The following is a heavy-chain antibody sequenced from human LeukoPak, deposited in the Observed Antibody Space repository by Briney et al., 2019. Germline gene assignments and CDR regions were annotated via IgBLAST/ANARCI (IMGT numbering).Heavy chain of an antibody. V-gene: IGHV3-48*01. D-gene: IGHD2-15*01. CDR2: ISSGSSTT. Sequence: PGGSLRLSCAASGFTFSSYSMNWVRQAPGKGLEWVSYISSGSSTTYYADSVKGRFTISRDNSKSTLCLQMNSLRAEDTAVYYCAKQLGYCSDGSCYFPYWGQGTLVTVSS. CDR1: GFTFSSYS. J-gene: IGHJ4*02. CDR3: AKQLGYCSDGSCYFPY.